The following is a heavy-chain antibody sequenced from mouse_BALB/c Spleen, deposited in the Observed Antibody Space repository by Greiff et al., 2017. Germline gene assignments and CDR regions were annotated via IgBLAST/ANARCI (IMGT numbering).Heavy chain of an antibody. V-gene: IGHV1S135*01. D-gene: IGHD2-2*01. Sequence: EVKLVESGPELVKPGASVKVSCKASGYAFTSYNMYWVKQSHGKSLEWIGYIDPYNGGTSYNQKFKGKATLTVDKSSSTAYMHLNSLTSEDSAVYYCASPIYYGFARYAMDYWGQGTSVTVSS. CDR2: IDPYNGGT. CDR1: GYAFTSYN. J-gene: IGHJ4*01. CDR3: ASPIYYGFARYAMDY.